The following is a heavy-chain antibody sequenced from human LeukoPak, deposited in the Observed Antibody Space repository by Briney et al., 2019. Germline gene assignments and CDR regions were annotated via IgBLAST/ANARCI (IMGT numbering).Heavy chain of an antibody. Sequence: PGGSLRLSCAASKFTFSSYWMSWVGQAPGKGLEWVAYMNQLGNEKNYLDSVKGRFTISRDNARNSLYLQMTSLRAEDTAVYYCARGTYYYEFWGQGTLVTVSS. V-gene: IGHV3-7*04. CDR1: KFTFSSYW. J-gene: IGHJ4*02. CDR3: ARGTYYYEF. D-gene: IGHD3-16*01. CDR2: MNQLGNEK.